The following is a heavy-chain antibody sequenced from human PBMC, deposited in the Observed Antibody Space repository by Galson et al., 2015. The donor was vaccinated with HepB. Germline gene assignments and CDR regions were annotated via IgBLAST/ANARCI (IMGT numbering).Heavy chain of an antibody. CDR1: GFTFSSYS. CDR2: ISSSSSTI. V-gene: IGHV3-48*04. D-gene: IGHD4-23*01. J-gene: IGHJ2*01. CDR3: ARDYGGNRGGFIYWYFDL. Sequence: SLRLSCAASGFTFSSYSMNWVRQAPGKGLEWVSYISSSSSTIYYADSVKGRFTISRDNAKNSLYLQMDSLRAEDTAVYYCARDYGGNRGGFIYWYFDLWGRGTLVTVSS.